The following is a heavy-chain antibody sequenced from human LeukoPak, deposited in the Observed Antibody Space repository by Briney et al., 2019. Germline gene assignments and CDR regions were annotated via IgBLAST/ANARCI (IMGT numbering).Heavy chain of an antibody. CDR1: GFSVSDNF. CDR3: ARESSGNGYGYCDK. V-gene: IGHV3-11*04. D-gene: IGHD5-18*01. CDR2: ISSSSSTI. J-gene: IGHJ4*02. Sequence: GGSLRLSCAASGFSVSDNFMSWVRQAPGKGLEWVSYISSSSSTIYYADSVKGRFTISRDNAKNSLYLQKNSLRVEDTAVYYCARESSGNGYGYCDKLGQGTLVTVSS.